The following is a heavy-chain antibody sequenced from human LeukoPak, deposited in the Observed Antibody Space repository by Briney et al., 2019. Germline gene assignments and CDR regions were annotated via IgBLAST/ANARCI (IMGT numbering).Heavy chain of an antibody. CDR3: ARTTKKMVYFDY. D-gene: IGHD2-8*01. Sequence: SETLSLTCTVSGGFISSYYWSWIRQPPGKGLEWIWYIYYSGSTNYNPSLKSRVTISVDTSKDQFSLKLSSVTAADTAVYYCARTTKKMVYFDYWGQGTLVTVSS. CDR1: GGFISSYY. CDR2: IYYSGST. V-gene: IGHV4-59*01. J-gene: IGHJ4*02.